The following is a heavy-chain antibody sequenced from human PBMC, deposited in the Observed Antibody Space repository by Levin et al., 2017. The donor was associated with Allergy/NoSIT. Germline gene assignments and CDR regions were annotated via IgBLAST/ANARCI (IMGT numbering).Heavy chain of an antibody. V-gene: IGHV4-38-2*02. D-gene: IGHD6-13*01. CDR3: ARVGIAAVNWFDP. J-gene: IGHJ5*02. CDR2: IYHSGST. Sequence: SETLSLTCTVSGYSISSGYYWGWIRQPPGKGLEWIGSIYHSGSTYYNPSLKSRVTISVDTSKNQFSLKLSSVTAADTAVYYCARVGIAAVNWFDPWGQGTLVTVSS. CDR1: GYSISSGYY.